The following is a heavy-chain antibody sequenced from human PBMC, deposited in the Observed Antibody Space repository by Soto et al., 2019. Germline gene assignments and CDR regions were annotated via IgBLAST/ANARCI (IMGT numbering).Heavy chain of an antibody. Sequence: QVQLQESGPGLVKPSETLSLTCTVSGGSINSYCWSWIRQPPGKGLEWIAYIFDSGNANYNPSLKGRVTISVDTSTNPFSLKLTSVTAADTAVYYCARHRRTTGAKFYFDNWGQGALVTVSS. CDR3: ARHRRTTGAKFYFDN. J-gene: IGHJ4*02. CDR2: IFDSGNA. D-gene: IGHD4-17*01. CDR1: GGSINSYC. V-gene: IGHV4-59*08.